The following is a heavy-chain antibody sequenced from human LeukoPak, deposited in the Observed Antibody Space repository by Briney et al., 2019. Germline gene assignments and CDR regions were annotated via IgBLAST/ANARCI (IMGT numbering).Heavy chain of an antibody. J-gene: IGHJ3*02. V-gene: IGHV3-23*01. CDR2: ISGGTAHT. Sequence: PSETLSLTCAVYGGSFSGYYWSWIRQPPGKGPEWVSAISGGTAHTYYAASVKGRFTIPRDNSKNTLYLQMNSLRAEDTAVYYCAKTGDYYGSSDYYRPDVFDIWGQGTKVAVSS. CDR3: AKTGDYYGSSDYYRPDVFDI. D-gene: IGHD3-22*01. CDR1: GGSFSGYY.